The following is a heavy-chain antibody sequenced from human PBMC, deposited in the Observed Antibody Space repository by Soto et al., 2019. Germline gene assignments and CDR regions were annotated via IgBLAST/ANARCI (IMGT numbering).Heavy chain of an antibody. J-gene: IGHJ5*02. Sequence: SETLSLTCTVSGGSISSGAYYWGWIRQHPGKGLEWIGYISHRGTAYYTPSLKSRVSLSVDPSKSQFSLNVTSLTAADTAVYYCARVSATGTRWFDPRGPGTLVTVSS. CDR2: ISHRGTA. CDR3: ARVSATGTRWFDP. CDR1: GGSISSGAYY. D-gene: IGHD6-13*01. V-gene: IGHV4-31*03.